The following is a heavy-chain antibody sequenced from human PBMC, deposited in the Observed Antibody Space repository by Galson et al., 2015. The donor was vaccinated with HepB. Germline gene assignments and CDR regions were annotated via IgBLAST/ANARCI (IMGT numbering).Heavy chain of an antibody. D-gene: IGHD2/OR15-2a*01. CDR3: ARPHRPYCKRISCQDMDV. V-gene: IGHV3-48*02. CDR2: ISSSGSTT. J-gene: IGHJ6*02. CDR1: GFTFSTYT. Sequence: SLRLSCAASGFTFSTYTMNWVRQAPGKGLEWVSYISSSGSTTYYADSVKGRFTISRDNAQNSLYLQMNSLRDEDTAMYFCARPHRPYCKRISCQDMDVWGQGTTVTVSS.